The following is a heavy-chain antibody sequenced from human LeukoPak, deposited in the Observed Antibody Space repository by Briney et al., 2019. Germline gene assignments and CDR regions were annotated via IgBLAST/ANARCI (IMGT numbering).Heavy chain of an antibody. D-gene: IGHD3-10*01. CDR2: INHSGST. CDR3: ARGLRRNYGSGSYYHRSVPFDY. CDR1: GGSFSGYY. Sequence: SETLSLTCAVYGGSFSGYYWSWIRQPPGKGPEWIGEINHSGSTNYNPSLKSRVTISVDTSKNQFSLKLSSVTAADTAVYYCARGLRRNYGSGSYYHRSVPFDYWGQGTLVTVSS. J-gene: IGHJ4*02. V-gene: IGHV4-34*01.